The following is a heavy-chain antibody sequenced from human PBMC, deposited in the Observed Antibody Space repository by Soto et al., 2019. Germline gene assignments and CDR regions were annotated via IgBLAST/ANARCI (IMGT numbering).Heavy chain of an antibody. CDR3: ARGNRYGDYRFDY. CDR1: GGSISSGDYY. J-gene: IGHJ4*02. Sequence: SETLSLTCTVSGGSISSGDYYWSWIRQPPGKGLEWIGYIYYSGSTYYNPSLKSRVTISVDTSKNQFSLKLSSVTAADTAVYYCARGNRYGDYRFDYWGQGTLVTVSS. CDR2: IYYSGST. V-gene: IGHV4-30-4*01. D-gene: IGHD4-17*01.